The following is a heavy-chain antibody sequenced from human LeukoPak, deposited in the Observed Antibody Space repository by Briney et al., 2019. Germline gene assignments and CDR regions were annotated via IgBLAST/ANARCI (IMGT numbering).Heavy chain of an antibody. CDR3: AKGPWLAYAYYFDY. J-gene: IGHJ4*02. D-gene: IGHD6-19*01. CDR2: ISGSGGNT. CDR1: GFTFDDHG. Sequence: QSGGSLRLSCAASGFTFDDHGMSWVRQAPGKGLEWVSAISGSGGNTYFADSVKGRFTISRDNSKNTLYLQMNSLRAEDTAVYYCAKGPWLAYAYYFDYGGQGTLVTVSS. V-gene: IGHV3-23*01.